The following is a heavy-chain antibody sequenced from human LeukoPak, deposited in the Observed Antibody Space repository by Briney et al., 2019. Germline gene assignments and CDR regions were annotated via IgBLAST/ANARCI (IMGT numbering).Heavy chain of an antibody. CDR2: ITPNSGGT. CDR3: ARGRGGGYFDF. CDR1: GYTFTTYN. J-gene: IGHJ4*02. Sequence: ASVKVSCKASGYTFTTYNIHWVRQAPGQGLEWMGWITPNSGGTNYAQKFQGRVTMTRDKSISTAYMELSRLRSDDTAAYSCARGRGGGYFDFWGQETLVTVSS. D-gene: IGHD2-15*01. V-gene: IGHV1-2*02.